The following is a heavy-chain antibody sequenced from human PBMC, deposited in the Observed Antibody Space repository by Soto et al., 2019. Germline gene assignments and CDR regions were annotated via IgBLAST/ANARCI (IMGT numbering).Heavy chain of an antibody. CDR2: ISTSGSTV. D-gene: IGHD3-3*01. CDR1: GFIFSDFS. V-gene: IGHV3-48*02. J-gene: IGHJ4*02. CDR3: AREAASGSDY. Sequence: GGSLRLSCAGSGFIFSDFSMNWVRQAPGKGLQWIAYISTSGSTVYYADSAKGRFTISRDNARNSLSLQMNSLRDDDTAVYYCAREAASGSDYWGQGTLVTVSS.